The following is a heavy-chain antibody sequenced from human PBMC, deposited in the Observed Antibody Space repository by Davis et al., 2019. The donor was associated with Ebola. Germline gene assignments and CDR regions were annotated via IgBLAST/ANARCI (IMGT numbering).Heavy chain of an antibody. D-gene: IGHD3-10*01. V-gene: IGHV4-59*08. J-gene: IGHJ4*02. CDR3: ARGVVLWFGELLYRELWYFDY. Sequence: MPSETLSLTCSVPGSSISGYYWCWIRQPPGKGLEWIGCMFEGGHINYNPSLKSRVTTSLVTFKNQFSLKLRSVTAADTAVYYCARGVVLWFGELLYRELWYFDYWGQGTLVTVSS. CDR1: GSSISGYY. CDR2: MFEGGHI.